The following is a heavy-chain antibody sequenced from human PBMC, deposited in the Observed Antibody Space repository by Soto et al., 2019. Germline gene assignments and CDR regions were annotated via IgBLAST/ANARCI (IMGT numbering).Heavy chain of an antibody. CDR3: AVTGYSSSWYHYYYYYYMDF. J-gene: IGHJ6*03. V-gene: IGHV4-59*08. D-gene: IGHD6-13*01. CDR1: GGSISSYY. CDR2: IYYSGST. Sequence: TSETLSLTCTVSGGSISSYYWSWIRQPPGKGLEWIGYIYYSGSTNYNPSLKSRVTISVDTSKNQFSLKLSSVTAADTAVYYCAVTGYSSSWYHYYYYYYMDFWGKGTTVT.